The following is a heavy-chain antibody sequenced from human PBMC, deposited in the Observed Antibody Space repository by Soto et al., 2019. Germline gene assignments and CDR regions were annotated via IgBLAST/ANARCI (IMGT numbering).Heavy chain of an antibody. D-gene: IGHD2-15*01. Sequence: QVQLVQSGAEVKKPGASVKVSCKASGYTFTSYYMHWVRQAHGQGLEWMGIINPSGGSTSYEQKFQGRVTMTRDTSTSTVYMELSSLRSEDTAVYYWARGIVVVVAATGAFDIWGQGTMVTVSS. CDR3: ARGIVVVVAATGAFDI. CDR2: INPSGGST. J-gene: IGHJ3*02. CDR1: GYTFTSYY. V-gene: IGHV1-46*03.